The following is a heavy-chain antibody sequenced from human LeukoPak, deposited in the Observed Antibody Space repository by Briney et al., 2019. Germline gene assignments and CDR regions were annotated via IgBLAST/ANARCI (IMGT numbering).Heavy chain of an antibody. CDR2: ISSSSSYI. J-gene: IGHJ3*02. Sequence: KPGGSLRLSCAASGFTFSSYSMNWVRQAPGKGLEWVSSISSSSSYIYYADSVKGRFTISRDNAKNSLYLQMNSLRAEDTAVYYCARLGAAAAGAFDIWGQGTMVTVSS. CDR1: GFTFSSYS. CDR3: ARLGAAAAGAFDI. V-gene: IGHV3-21*01. D-gene: IGHD6-13*01.